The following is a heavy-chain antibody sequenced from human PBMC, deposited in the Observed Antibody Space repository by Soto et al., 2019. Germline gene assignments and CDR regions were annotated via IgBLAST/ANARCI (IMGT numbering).Heavy chain of an antibody. CDR2: ISWNSGSI. Sequence: EVQLVESGGGLVQPGRSLRLSCAASGFTFDDYAMHWVRQAPGKGLEWVSGISWNSGSIGYADSVKGRFTISRDNAKNSLYLQMNSLKAEDTALYYCAKDRYSAYYYYDMDVWGTGTTDTVSS. D-gene: IGHD4-4*01. J-gene: IGHJ6*03. CDR3: AKDRYSAYYYYDMDV. V-gene: IGHV3-9*01. CDR1: GFTFDDYA.